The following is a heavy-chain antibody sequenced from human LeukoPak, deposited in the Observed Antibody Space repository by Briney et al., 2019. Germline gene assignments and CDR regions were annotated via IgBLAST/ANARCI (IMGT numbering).Heavy chain of an antibody. V-gene: IGHV1-69*13. Sequence: SVKLSCKASGDTFTTYAFSWVRQAPGKGLEWMGGVIPVFGTADYAQKFQGRVSITADESTNMAYMELHSLRFEDTAVYYCARAAINGRVYYFDYWGQGTLVTVSS. CDR2: VIPVFGTA. CDR3: ARAAINGRVYYFDY. D-gene: IGHD1-20*01. J-gene: IGHJ4*02. CDR1: GDTFTTYA.